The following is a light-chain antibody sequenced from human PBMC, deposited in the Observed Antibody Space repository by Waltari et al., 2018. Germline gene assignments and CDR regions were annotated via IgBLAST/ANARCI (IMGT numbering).Light chain of an antibody. J-gene: IGLJ3*02. CDR3: GTWDNSLSGGV. CDR2: END. V-gene: IGLV1-51*02. CDR1: NSNFGNDY. Sequence: QSVLTQPPPVSAAPGQKVTISCSGGNSNFGNDYVSWYQQLPGTAPKLLIYENDKRPSGIPDRFSGSKSGTSATLAITGLQSGDEANYYCGTWDNSLSGGVFGGGTWLTVL.